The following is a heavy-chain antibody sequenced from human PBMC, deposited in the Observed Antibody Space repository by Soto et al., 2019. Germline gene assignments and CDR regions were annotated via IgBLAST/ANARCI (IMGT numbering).Heavy chain of an antibody. CDR3: AREAIIVIAAPEYYFDY. J-gene: IGHJ4*02. Sequence: EVQLVESGGDLVQRGGSLRLSCAASGFDVSNTDMSWVRQAPGKGLEWVSVIYRGGYTKYADSVKGRFIVARDSPKNTLYLQMGSLRAEDTAVYYCAREAIIVIAAPEYYFDYWGQVTLVTVSS. CDR2: IYRGGYT. D-gene: IGHD3-22*01. CDR1: GFDVSNTD. V-gene: IGHV3-66*01.